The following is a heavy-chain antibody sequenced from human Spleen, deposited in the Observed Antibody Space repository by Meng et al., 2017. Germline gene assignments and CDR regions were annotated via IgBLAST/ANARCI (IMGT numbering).Heavy chain of an antibody. J-gene: IGHJ4*02. V-gene: IGHV3-23*01. CDR3: ARARVSWYRGGFDY. Sequence: GESLKISCAASGFTFSIYAMSWVRQAPGKGLEWVSSISGSGGNTYYAVSVRGRFTVARDNSKNTLYLQMNSLSDEDTAVYYCARARVSWYRGGFDYWGQGTLVTVSS. CDR2: ISGSGGNT. CDR1: GFTFSIYA. D-gene: IGHD2-15*01.